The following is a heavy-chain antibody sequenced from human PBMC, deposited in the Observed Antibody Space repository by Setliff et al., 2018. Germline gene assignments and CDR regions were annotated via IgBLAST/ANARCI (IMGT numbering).Heavy chain of an antibody. CDR3: AMEAGFWAHYEYYMDV. J-gene: IGHJ6*03. Sequence: GGSLRLSCAASGFNSTTQAMSWVRQAPGKGLEWVSTISGSAGSIHLADSVKGRFIISRDNSKNTLYLQMNRLRREDTAVYFCAMEAGFWAHYEYYMDVWGKGTTVTVSS. CDR1: GFNSTTQA. V-gene: IGHV3-23*01. CDR2: ISGSAGSI. D-gene: IGHD3-22*01.